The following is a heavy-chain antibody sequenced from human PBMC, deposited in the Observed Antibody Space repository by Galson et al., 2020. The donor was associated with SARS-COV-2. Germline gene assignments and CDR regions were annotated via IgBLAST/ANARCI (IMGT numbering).Heavy chain of an antibody. CDR1: GGTFSSYA. D-gene: IGHD6-6*01. CDR2: IIPIFGTA. V-gene: IGHV1-69*13. Sequence: SVKVSCKASGGTFSSYAISWVRQAPGQGLEWMGGIIPIFGTANYAQKFQGRVTITADESTSTAYMELSSLRSEDTAVYYCARALEYSSWGGDYYGMDVWGQGTTVTVSS. J-gene: IGHJ6*02. CDR3: ARALEYSSWGGDYYGMDV.